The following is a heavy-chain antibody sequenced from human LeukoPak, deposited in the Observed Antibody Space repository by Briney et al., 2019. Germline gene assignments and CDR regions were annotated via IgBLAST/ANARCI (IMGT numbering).Heavy chain of an antibody. V-gene: IGHV4-34*01. CDR1: GGSFSGYY. CDR3: ARRYYYNLGSFPFDF. D-gene: IGHD3-10*01. Sequence: SETLSLTCAVYGGSFSGYYWSWSRQPPGKGLEWVGGINHSGSTNYNPSLKSRVTISVDTSKNQFSLKLSSVTAADTAVYYCARRYYYNLGSFPFDFWGQGTLVTVSS. CDR2: INHSGST. J-gene: IGHJ4*02.